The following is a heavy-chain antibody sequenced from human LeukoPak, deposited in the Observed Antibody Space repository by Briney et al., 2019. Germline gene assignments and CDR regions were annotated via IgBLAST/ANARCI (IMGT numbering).Heavy chain of an antibody. CDR2: MNPNSGNT. CDR3: ARSYSSGWFDAFDI. J-gene: IGHJ3*02. D-gene: IGHD6-19*01. CDR1: GYTFTSYD. V-gene: IGHV1-8*03. Sequence: GASVKVSCKASGYTFTSYDINWVRPATGQGLEWMGWMNPNSGNTGYAQKFQGRVTITRNTSISTAYMELSSLRSEDTAVYYCARSYSSGWFDAFDIWGQGTMVTVSS.